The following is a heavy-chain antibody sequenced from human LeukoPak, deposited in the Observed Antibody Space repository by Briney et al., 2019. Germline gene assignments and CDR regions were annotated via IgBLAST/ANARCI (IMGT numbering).Heavy chain of an antibody. Sequence: GGSLRLSCAASGFTFSSYAMNWVRQAPGKGLEWVSVISGSGVNTYHADSVTGRFTISRDNARNSLYLQMNSLRADDTAVYYCARDRGDDPVIPRYWGQGTLVTVSS. CDR1: GFTFSSYA. D-gene: IGHD2-21*02. CDR3: ARDRGDDPVIPRY. CDR2: ISGSGVNT. V-gene: IGHV3-23*01. J-gene: IGHJ4*02.